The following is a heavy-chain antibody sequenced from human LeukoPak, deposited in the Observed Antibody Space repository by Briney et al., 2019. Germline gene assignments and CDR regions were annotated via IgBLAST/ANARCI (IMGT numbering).Heavy chain of an antibody. V-gene: IGHV4-34*01. CDR2: INHSGST. J-gene: IGHJ4*02. CDR3: GRQMIFGAVIIPIFDY. CDR1: GGSFSGYY. D-gene: IGHD3-3*01. Sequence: SETLSLTCAVYGGSFSGYYWSWIRQPPGKGLEWIGEINHSGSTNYNPSLKSRVTISVDTSKNQFSLKLSSVTAADTSVYYCGRQMIFGAVIIPIFDYWGQGALVTVSS.